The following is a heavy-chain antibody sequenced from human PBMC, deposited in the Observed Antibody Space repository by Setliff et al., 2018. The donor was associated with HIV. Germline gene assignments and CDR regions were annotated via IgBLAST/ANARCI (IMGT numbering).Heavy chain of an antibody. CDR2: VYYSGTT. V-gene: IGHV4-39*01. Sequence: PSETLSLTCTVSGGSISSSSYYWGWVRQPPGKGLEWIGSVYYSGTTYYNPSLTSRVTISVDTSKNQFSLKVTSVTAADTAVYYCGRLSETAMASFDSWGQGTLVTVSS. CDR3: GRLSETAMASFDS. CDR1: GGSISSSSYY. J-gene: IGHJ4*02. D-gene: IGHD5-18*01.